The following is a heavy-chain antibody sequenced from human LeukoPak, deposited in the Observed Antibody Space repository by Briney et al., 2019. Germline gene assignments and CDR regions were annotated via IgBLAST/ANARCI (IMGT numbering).Heavy chain of an antibody. J-gene: IGHJ4*02. Sequence: PSETLSLTCAVYGGSFSSYYWSWIRQPPGKGLEWIGEINHSGSTNYNPSLKSRVTISVDTSKNQFSLKLSSVTAADTAVYYCARVNSSGYSTYLDYWGQGTLVTVSS. CDR3: ARVNSSGYSTYLDY. V-gene: IGHV4-34*01. CDR2: INHSGST. CDR1: GGSFSSYY. D-gene: IGHD3-22*01.